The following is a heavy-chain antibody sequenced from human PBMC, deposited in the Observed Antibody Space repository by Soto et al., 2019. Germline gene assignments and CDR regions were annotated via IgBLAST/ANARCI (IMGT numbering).Heavy chain of an antibody. CDR2: VSNDGINK. CDR1: GLNFGSFA. V-gene: IGHV3-30-3*01. Sequence: GGSLRLSCAASGLNFGSFAMHWVRQAPGKGLEWVAIVSNDGINKYYADSVKGRSSVSKDNSKNMLYLQMNSLRVEDTAVYYCARAGSRLNWFDPWGQGTLVTVS. J-gene: IGHJ5*02. CDR3: ARAGSRLNWFDP.